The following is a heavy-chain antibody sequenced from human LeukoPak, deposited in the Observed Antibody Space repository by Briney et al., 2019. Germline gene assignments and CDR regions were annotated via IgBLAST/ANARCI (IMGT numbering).Heavy chain of an antibody. J-gene: IGHJ6*03. CDR3: ARGIYCSSTSCYTGDYYYYMDV. CDR1: GGSISSYY. CDR2: IYTSGST. Sequence: PSETLSLTCTVSGGSISSYYWSWIRQPAGKGLEWIGRIYTSGSTNYNPSLKSRVTMSVDTSKNQFSLKLSSVTAADTAVYYCARGIYCSSTSCYTGDYYYYMDVWGKGTTVTVSS. D-gene: IGHD2-2*02. V-gene: IGHV4-4*07.